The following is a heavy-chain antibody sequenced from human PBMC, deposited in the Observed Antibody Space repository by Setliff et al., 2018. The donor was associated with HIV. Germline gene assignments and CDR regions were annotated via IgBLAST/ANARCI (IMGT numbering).Heavy chain of an antibody. CDR1: GGSFSGYY. V-gene: IGHV4-34*01. CDR3: ARGPYAEYFQE. CDR2: INLIGRT. J-gene: IGHJ1*01. Sequence: PSETLSLTCAVYGGSFSGYYWSWIRQTPGKGLEWIGEINLIGRTNYNPSLKSRVSISLDTSKNQFSLKLTSVTAADTAGYYCARGPYAEYFQEWGQGTLVTVSS.